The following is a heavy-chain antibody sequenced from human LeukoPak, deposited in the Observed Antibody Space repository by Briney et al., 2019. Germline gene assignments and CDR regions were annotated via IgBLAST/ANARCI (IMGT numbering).Heavy chain of an antibody. J-gene: IGHJ6*03. Sequence: ASVKVSCKASGYTFTSYDINWVRQAPGKGLEWMGGFDPEDGETIYAQKFQGRVTMTEDTSTDTAYMELSSLRSEDTAVYYCATALRIGGYYMDVWGKGTTVTVSS. CDR1: GYTFTSYD. CDR3: ATALRIGGYYMDV. D-gene: IGHD3-16*01. CDR2: FDPEDGET. V-gene: IGHV1-24*01.